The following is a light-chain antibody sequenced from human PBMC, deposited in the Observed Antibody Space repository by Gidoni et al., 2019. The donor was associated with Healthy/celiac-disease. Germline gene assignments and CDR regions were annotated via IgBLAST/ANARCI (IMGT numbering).Light chain of an antibody. CDR3: QQYGSSPSLT. V-gene: IGKV3-20*01. CDR2: GAS. Sequence: DIVLTQSPGTLSLSPGERATLSCRASQSVSSSYIAWYQQKPGQAPRLLIYGASSRATGIPDRFSGSGSGTDFTLTISRLGPEDFAVYYCQQYGSSPSLTFGGGTKVEIK. CDR1: QSVSSSY. J-gene: IGKJ4*01.